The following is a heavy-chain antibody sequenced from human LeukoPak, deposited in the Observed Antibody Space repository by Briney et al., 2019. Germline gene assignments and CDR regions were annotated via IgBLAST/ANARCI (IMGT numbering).Heavy chain of an antibody. J-gene: IGHJ6*03. CDR3: ARDSRIAVAAKFRPGHYYYYYMDV. Sequence: PGGSLRLSCAASGFTFSSYWMHWVRQAPGKGLVWVSRINSDGGSTSYADSVKGRFTISRDNAKNTLYLQMNSLRAEDTAVYYCARDSRIAVAAKFRPGHYYYYYMDVWGKGTTVTISS. V-gene: IGHV3-74*01. CDR1: GFTFSSYW. CDR2: INSDGGST. D-gene: IGHD6-19*01.